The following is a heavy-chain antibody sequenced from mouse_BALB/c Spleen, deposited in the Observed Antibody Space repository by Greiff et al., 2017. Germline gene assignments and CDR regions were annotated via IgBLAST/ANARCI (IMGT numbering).Heavy chain of an antibody. J-gene: IGHJ3*01. CDR3: ARESIYYNYDAFAY. CDR2: INPGSGGT. V-gene: IGHV1-54*01. Sequence: QVQLQQSGAELVRPGTSVKVSCKASGYAFTNYSIEWVKQRPGQGLEWIGVINPGSGGTNYNEKFKGKATLTADKSSSTAYMQLSSLTSDDSAVYFCARESIYYNYDAFAYWGQGTLVTVSA. CDR1: GYAFTNYS. D-gene: IGHD2-4*01.